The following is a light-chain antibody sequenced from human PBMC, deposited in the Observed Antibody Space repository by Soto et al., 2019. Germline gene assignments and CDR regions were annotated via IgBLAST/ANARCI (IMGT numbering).Light chain of an antibody. J-gene: IGKJ2*01. CDR1: QSIGKTY. V-gene: IGKV3-20*01. CDR2: GAS. Sequence: EIVLTQSPDILYLSPGQRATLSCRASQSIGKTYVAWYRQKPGQAPQLLISGASGWAIGIPDRFSGSGSGTDFTLTINDVDPEDCGVDCCQQYSDSPYTFGQGTRLDIK. CDR3: QQYSDSPYT.